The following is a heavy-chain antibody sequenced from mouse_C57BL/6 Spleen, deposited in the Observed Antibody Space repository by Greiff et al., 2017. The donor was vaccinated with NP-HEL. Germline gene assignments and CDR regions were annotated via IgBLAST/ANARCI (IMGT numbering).Heavy chain of an antibody. CDR3: ARDYDYDGRDFDY. Sequence: QVQLQQSGAELVRPGTSVKVSCKASGYAFTNYLIEWVKQRPGQGLEWIGVINPGSGGTNYNEKFKGKATLTADKSSSTAYMQLSSLTSEDSAVYFCARDYDYDGRDFDYWGQGTTLTVSS. D-gene: IGHD2-4*01. J-gene: IGHJ2*01. V-gene: IGHV1-54*01. CDR1: GYAFTNYL. CDR2: INPGSGGT.